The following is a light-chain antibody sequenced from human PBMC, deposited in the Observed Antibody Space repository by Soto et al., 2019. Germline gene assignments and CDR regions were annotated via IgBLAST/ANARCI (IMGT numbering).Light chain of an antibody. Sequence: EIVMPQSPATLSVSPGERATFSCRASQSVSSNLAWYQQKAGQAPRLLIYEASNRATGIPARFSGSGSGTDFTLTISRLEPEDFAVYYCQQYGSSPITFGQGTRLEIK. CDR2: EAS. V-gene: IGKV3-20*01. CDR3: QQYGSSPIT. CDR1: QSVSSN. J-gene: IGKJ5*01.